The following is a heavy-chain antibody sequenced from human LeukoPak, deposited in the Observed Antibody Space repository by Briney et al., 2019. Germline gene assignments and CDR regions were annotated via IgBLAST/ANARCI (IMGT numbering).Heavy chain of an antibody. V-gene: IGHV4-61*02. D-gene: IGHD2-8*01. CDR2: IYTSGST. J-gene: IGHJ4*02. CDR1: GGSISSGSYY. CDR3: ARDPLGYCTNGVCYSFDY. Sequence: SETLSLTXTVSGGSISSGSYYWSWIRQPAGKGLEWTGRIYTSGSTNYNPSLKSRVTISVDTSKNQFSLKLSSVTAADTAVYYCARDPLGYCTNGVCYSFDYWGQGTLVTVSS.